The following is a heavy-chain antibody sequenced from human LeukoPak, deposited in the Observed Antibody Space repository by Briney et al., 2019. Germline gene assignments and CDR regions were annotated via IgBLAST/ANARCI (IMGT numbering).Heavy chain of an antibody. CDR3: AKALTTVTTDGNDY. V-gene: IGHV3-23*01. J-gene: IGHJ4*02. D-gene: IGHD4-17*01. Sequence: AISGSGGSTYYADSVKGRFTISRDNSKNTLYLQMNSLRAEDTAVYYCAKALTTVTTDGNDYWGQGTLVTVSS. CDR2: ISGSGGST.